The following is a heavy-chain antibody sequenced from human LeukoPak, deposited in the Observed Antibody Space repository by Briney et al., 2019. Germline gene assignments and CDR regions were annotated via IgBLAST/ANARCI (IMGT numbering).Heavy chain of an antibody. CDR2: INPNSGGT. J-gene: IGHJ4*02. CDR3: ARYLYSSGWYLGDY. CDR1: GYTFTGYY. D-gene: IGHD6-19*01. Sequence: ASVKVSCKASGYTFTGYYMHWVRQAPGQGLEWMGWINPNSGGTNYAQKFQGRVTMTRDTSISTAYMELSRLRSDDTAVYYCARYLYSSGWYLGDYWGQGTLVTVSS. V-gene: IGHV1-2*02.